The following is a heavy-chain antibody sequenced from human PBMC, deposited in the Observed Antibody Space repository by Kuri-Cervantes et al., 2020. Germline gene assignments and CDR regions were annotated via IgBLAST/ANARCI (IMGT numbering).Heavy chain of an antibody. Sequence: GESLKISCVASGFTFSDYAMHWVRQAPGKGLEWVAVTWYDGSNKYYADSVKGRFAISRDNSKNTLYLQMNSLSPEDTAFYYCARGQNRAVAGAARQDEFTLWGQGTMVTVSS. V-gene: IGHV3-33*01. D-gene: IGHD6-19*01. CDR3: ARGQNRAVAGAARQDEFTL. J-gene: IGHJ3*01. CDR2: TWYDGSNK. CDR1: GFTFSDYA.